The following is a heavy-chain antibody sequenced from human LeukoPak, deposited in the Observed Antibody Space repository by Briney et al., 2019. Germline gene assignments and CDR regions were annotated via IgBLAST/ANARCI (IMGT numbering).Heavy chain of an antibody. Sequence: GGSLRLSCAASGFTFSSYWMTWVRQAPGKGLEWVVNIKQDGIEQYYVDSVKGRFTISRDNAKNSLYLQMNSLRAEDTALYYCARVGGSAWHFDCWGQGSLVTVSS. CDR2: IKQDGIEQ. D-gene: IGHD6-19*01. CDR1: GFTFSSYW. CDR3: ARVGGSAWHFDC. J-gene: IGHJ4*02. V-gene: IGHV3-7*01.